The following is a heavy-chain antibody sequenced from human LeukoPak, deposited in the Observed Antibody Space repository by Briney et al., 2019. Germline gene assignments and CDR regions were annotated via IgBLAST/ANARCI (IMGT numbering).Heavy chain of an antibody. V-gene: IGHV4-4*02. D-gene: IGHD3-22*01. CDR3: ARFYYDSRGYWYYFDY. CDR1: GGSITTTNY. J-gene: IGHJ4*02. CDR2: ISLSGYT. Sequence: ASGTLSLTCGVSGGSITTTNYWSWVRQSPGRGLEWIGEISLSGYTGFNPSLRGRVTMSLDESKNHLSLTLTSVTAADTAVYYCARFYYDSRGYWYYFDYWGQGTLVTVSS.